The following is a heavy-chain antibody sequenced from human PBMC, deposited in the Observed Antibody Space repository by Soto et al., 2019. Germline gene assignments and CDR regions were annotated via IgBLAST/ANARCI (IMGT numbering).Heavy chain of an antibody. CDR3: AKFLTTVTDKMNY. J-gene: IGHJ4*02. D-gene: IGHD4-17*01. CDR2: ISGSGGST. CDR1: EFTFSDYW. Sequence: GGSLRLSCAASEFTFSDYWMSWVRQAPGKGLEWVSAISGSGGSTYYADSVKGRFTISRDNSKNTLYLQMNSLRAEDTAVYYCAKFLTTVTDKMNYWGQGTLVTVS. V-gene: IGHV3-23*01.